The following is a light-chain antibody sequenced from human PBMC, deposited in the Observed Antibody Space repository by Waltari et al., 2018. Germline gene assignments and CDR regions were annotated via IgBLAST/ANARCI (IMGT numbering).Light chain of an antibody. J-gene: IGKJ4*01. CDR1: QSVSSY. Sequence: EIVLTQSPATLSLSPGERANLSCRASQSVSSYLAWYQQKPGQAPRLLIYDVSNRATGIPARFSGSGSGTDFTLTISSLESEDFAVYYCQQRGNWPLTFGGGTKVEIK. CDR3: QQRGNWPLT. CDR2: DVS. V-gene: IGKV3-11*01.